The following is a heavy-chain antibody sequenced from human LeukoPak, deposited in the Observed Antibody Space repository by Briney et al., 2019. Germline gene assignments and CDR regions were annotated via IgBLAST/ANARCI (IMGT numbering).Heavy chain of an antibody. CDR1: GYTFTSYG. J-gene: IGHJ4*02. V-gene: IGHV1-18*01. D-gene: IGHD3-22*01. CDR2: ISAYDGNT. CDR3: ARDRRDCDSSGSLFDY. Sequence: ASVKLSCKASGYTFTSYGISWVRHAPGQGLERMGWISAYDGNTNNAQKLQGRVTMTTDTSTSTAYMDLRSLRSDDTAVYYCARDRRDCDSSGSLFDYWGQGTLVTVSS.